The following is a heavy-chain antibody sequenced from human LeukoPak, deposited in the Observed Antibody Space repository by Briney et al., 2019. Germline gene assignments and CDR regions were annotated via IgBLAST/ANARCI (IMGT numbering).Heavy chain of an antibody. D-gene: IGHD6-13*01. CDR1: GFTFSSYG. CDR3: AKDRSSSSWFENWFDP. V-gene: IGHV3-30*18. Sequence: PPGRSLRFSCAASGFTFSSYGMHWVRQAPGKGLEWGAVISYDGSNKYYADSVKGRFTISRDNSKNTLYLQMNSLRAEDTAVYYCAKDRSSSSWFENWFDPWGQGTLVTVSS. J-gene: IGHJ5*02. CDR2: ISYDGSNK.